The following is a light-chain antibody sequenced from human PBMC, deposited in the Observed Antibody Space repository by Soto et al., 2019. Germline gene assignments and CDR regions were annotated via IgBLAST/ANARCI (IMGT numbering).Light chain of an antibody. CDR1: QTISTW. Sequence: DIQVTQSPPTLSASLGDRVTITCRASQTISTWMAWYQQKPGKAPKLLVYDASTLQGGVASRFSGSGSGTEFTLIISGLQPDDSATYYCQQYTNTNNPWMFGQGTKVDI. CDR2: DAS. CDR3: QQYTNTNNPWM. J-gene: IGKJ1*01. V-gene: IGKV1-5*01.